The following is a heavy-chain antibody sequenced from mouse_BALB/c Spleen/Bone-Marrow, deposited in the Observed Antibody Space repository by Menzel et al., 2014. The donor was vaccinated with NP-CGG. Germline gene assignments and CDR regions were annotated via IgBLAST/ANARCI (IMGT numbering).Heavy chain of an antibody. J-gene: IGHJ3*01. CDR3: ARDSDWFAY. CDR1: GFTFTDNY. CDR2: IRNKANGYTT. V-gene: IGHV7-3*02. Sequence: EVQLVESGGGLVQPGGSLRLSCATSGFTFTDNYMTWVRQPPGKALECLGFIRNKANGYTTEYSASVKGRFTISRDNSQSILYLQMNTLRAEDSATYYCARDSDWFAYWSQGTLVTVSA.